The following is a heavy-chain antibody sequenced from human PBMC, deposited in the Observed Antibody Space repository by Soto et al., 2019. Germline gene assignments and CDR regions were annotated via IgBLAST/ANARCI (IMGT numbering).Heavy chain of an antibody. J-gene: IGHJ4*02. CDR3: ARDLAAGDF. CDR1: GYIFINYY. D-gene: IGHD6-13*01. CDR2: INPNGGST. Sequence: QVQLVQSGAEVKKPGASVKVSCKASGYIFINYYIHWVRQAPGKGLEWIGIINPNGGSTNYAQKFRGRVTLARDTSTSTVYMDLSSLRSEDTAMYYCARDLAAGDFWGQGTLVPVSS. V-gene: IGHV1-46*01.